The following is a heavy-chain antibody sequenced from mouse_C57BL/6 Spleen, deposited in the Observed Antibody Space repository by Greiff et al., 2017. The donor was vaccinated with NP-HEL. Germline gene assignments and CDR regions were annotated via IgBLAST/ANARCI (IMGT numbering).Heavy chain of an antibody. Sequence: EVQLQQSGPELVKPGASVKIPCKASGYTFTDYNMDWVKQSHGKSLEWIGDINPNNGGTIYNQKFKGKATLTVDKSSSTAYMELRSPTSEDTAVYYCARGGYSNYPYAMDYWGQGTSVTVSS. D-gene: IGHD2-5*01. J-gene: IGHJ4*01. V-gene: IGHV1-18*01. CDR2: INPNNGGT. CDR1: GYTFTDYN. CDR3: ARGGYSNYPYAMDY.